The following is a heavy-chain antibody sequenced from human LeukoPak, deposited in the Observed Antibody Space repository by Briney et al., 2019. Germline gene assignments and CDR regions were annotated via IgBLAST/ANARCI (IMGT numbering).Heavy chain of an antibody. V-gene: IGHV3-30*02. D-gene: IGHD1-26*01. J-gene: IGHJ3*02. Sequence: GGSLRLSCAASGFTFSSYGMHWVRQAPGKGLEWVAFIRYDGSNKYYADSVKGRFTISRDNSKNTLYLQMNSLRAEDTAVYYCAKDSEGSPRPVAFDIWGQGTMVTVSS. CDR1: GFTFSSYG. CDR3: AKDSEGSPRPVAFDI. CDR2: IRYDGSNK.